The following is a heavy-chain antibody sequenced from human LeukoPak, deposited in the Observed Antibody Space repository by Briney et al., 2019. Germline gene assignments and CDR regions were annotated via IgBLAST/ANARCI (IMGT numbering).Heavy chain of an antibody. J-gene: IGHJ4*02. CDR2: IRYDGSNK. V-gene: IGHV3-30*02. CDR3: AKESQDVLLWFGDGY. D-gene: IGHD3-10*01. Sequence: GGSLRLSCAASGFTFSSYGMHWVRQAPGKGLEWVAFIRYDGSNKYYADSVKGRFTISRDNTKNTLYLQMNSLRAEDTAVYYCAKESQDVLLWFGDGYWGQGTLVTVSS. CDR1: GFTFSSYG.